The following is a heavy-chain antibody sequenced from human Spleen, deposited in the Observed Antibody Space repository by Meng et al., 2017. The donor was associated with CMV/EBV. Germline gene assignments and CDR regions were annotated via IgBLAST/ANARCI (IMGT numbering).Heavy chain of an antibody. V-gene: IGHV4-4*02. CDR3: ARAYCGGACYSGFDY. Sequence: VSGASISDENWGSWVRQPPGKGLEWIGEIYHSGIANYSPSLKSRVTISEDKSNNQFSLKLSSVTAADTAVYYCARAYCGGACYSGFDYWGQGTLVRLL. D-gene: IGHD2-21*01. J-gene: IGHJ4*02. CDR2: IYHSGIA. CDR1: GASISDENW.